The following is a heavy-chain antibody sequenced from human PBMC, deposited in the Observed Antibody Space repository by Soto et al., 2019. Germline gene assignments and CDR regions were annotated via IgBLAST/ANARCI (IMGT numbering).Heavy chain of an antibody. CDR1: GGTFSSYA. J-gene: IGHJ4*01. CDR2: IIPIFGTA. V-gene: IGHV1-69*06. D-gene: IGHD3-22*01. Sequence: QVQLVQSGAEVKKPGSSVKVSCKASGGTFSSYAISWVRQAPGQGLEWMGGIIPIFGTANYAQKFQGRVTITADKSTSTAYMELSSLRSEDTAGYYCASVYYYDSSGSYYPYCDYWGHGTLVTVSS. CDR3: ASVYYYDSSGSYYPYCDY.